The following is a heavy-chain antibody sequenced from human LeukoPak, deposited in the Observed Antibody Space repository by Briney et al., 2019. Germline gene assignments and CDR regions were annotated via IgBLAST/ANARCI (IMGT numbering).Heavy chain of an antibody. CDR1: GFTFSSYW. Sequence: PGGSLRLSCAASGFTFSSYWMHWVRHAPGKGLVWVSRINSDGSSTSYADSVKGRFTISRDNAKNTLYLQMNSLRAEDTAVYYCARDNYSGYDWHYWGQGTLVTVSS. CDR3: ARDNYSGYDWHY. D-gene: IGHD5-12*01. V-gene: IGHV3-74*01. CDR2: INSDGSST. J-gene: IGHJ4*02.